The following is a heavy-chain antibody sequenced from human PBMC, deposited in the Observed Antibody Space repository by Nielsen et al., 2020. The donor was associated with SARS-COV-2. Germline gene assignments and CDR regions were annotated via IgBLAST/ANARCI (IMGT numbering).Heavy chain of an antibody. D-gene: IGHD2-15*01. V-gene: IGHV5-51*01. Sequence: KVSCKGSGYSFTSYWIGWVRQMPGKGLEWMGIIYPGDSDTRYSPSFQGQVTISADKSISTAYLQWSSLKASDTAMYYCARTGYCSGDICYSDYYYVMDVWGQGTMVTVSS. CDR1: GYSFTSYW. CDR3: ARTGYCSGDICYSDYYYVMDV. J-gene: IGHJ6*02. CDR2: IYPGDSDT.